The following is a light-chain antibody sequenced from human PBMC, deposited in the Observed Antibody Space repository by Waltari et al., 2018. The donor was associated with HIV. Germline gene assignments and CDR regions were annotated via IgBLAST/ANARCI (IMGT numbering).Light chain of an antibody. CDR2: DSN. Sequence: QPVVTQEPSLTVSPGGTVILPCASSAGVVIRGHCPYWFQQRPGQAPKTLIFDSNNRYSWTPARFTGSFLGGKAALTLTGAQPEDDADYYCLLSYDGDVVFGGGTKLTVL. V-gene: IGLV7-46*01. J-gene: IGLJ2*01. CDR1: AGVVIRGHC. CDR3: LLSYDGDVV.